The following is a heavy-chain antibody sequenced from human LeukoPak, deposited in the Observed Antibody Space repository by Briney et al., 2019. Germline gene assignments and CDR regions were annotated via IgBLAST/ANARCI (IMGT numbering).Heavy chain of an antibody. Sequence: GEALKISCKGAGYSFTSYWSGWVRQVPGKGLEWMGIIYPGDSDTRYSPSFQGQVTISADKSISTAYLQWSSLKASDTAMYYCARSRDGYNYPYYFDYWGQGTLVTVSS. CDR2: IYPGDSDT. V-gene: IGHV5-51*01. CDR1: GYSFTSYW. CDR3: ARSRDGYNYPYYFDY. D-gene: IGHD5-24*01. J-gene: IGHJ4*02.